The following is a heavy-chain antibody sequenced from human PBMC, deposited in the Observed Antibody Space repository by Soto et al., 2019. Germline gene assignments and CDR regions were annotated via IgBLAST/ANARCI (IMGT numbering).Heavy chain of an antibody. CDR1: GYTFTSYD. D-gene: IGHD3-9*01. V-gene: IGHV1-8*01. Sequence: ASVKVSCKASGYTFTSYDINWVRQATGQGLEWMGWMNPNSGNTGYAQKFQGRVTMTRNTSISTAYMELSSLRSEDTAVYYCARGYYDILTGYYVGYYFDYWGQGTLVTVPQ. CDR2: MNPNSGNT. J-gene: IGHJ4*02. CDR3: ARGYYDILTGYYVGYYFDY.